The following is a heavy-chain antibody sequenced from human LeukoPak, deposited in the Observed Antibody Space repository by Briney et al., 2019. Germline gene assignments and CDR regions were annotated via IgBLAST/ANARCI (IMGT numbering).Heavy chain of an antibody. CDR2: ISSSSSYI. CDR1: GFTFSSYW. J-gene: IGHJ4*02. Sequence: GGSLRLSCAASGFTFSSYWMSWVRQAPGKGLEWVSSISSSSSYIYYADSVKGRFTISRDNAKNSLYLQMNSLRAEDTAVYYCARSIAAAGTDYWGQGTLLTVSS. D-gene: IGHD6-13*01. CDR3: ARSIAAAGTDY. V-gene: IGHV3-21*01.